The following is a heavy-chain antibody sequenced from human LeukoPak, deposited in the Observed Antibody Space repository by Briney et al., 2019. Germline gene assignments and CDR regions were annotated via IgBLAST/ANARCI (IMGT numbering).Heavy chain of an antibody. V-gene: IGHV3-21*04. J-gene: IGHJ4*02. CDR2: ISSSSSYI. Sequence: GGSLRLSCAASGFTFSSYSMNWVRQAPGKGLEWVSSISSSSSYIYYADSVKGRFTISRDNSKNTLYLQMNSLRAEDTAVYYCAREFPASYYYDSSGYYFDYWGQGTLVTVSS. D-gene: IGHD3-22*01. CDR1: GFTFSSYS. CDR3: AREFPASYYYDSSGYYFDY.